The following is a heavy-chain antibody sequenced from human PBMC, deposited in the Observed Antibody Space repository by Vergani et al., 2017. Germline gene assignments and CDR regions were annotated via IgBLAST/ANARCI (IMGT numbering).Heavy chain of an antibody. D-gene: IGHD3-10*01. J-gene: IGHJ6*02. CDR2: VSWNSGSI. Sequence: EVQLVESGGGLVQPGRSLRLSCAASGFTFDDYAMHWVRQAPGKGLEWVSGVSWNSGSIGYADSVKGRFTISRDNAKNSLYLQMNSLRAEDTALYYCAGYGSGSYYYYYYGMDVWGQGTTVTVSS. V-gene: IGHV3-9*01. CDR1: GFTFDDYA. CDR3: AGYGSGSYYYYYYGMDV.